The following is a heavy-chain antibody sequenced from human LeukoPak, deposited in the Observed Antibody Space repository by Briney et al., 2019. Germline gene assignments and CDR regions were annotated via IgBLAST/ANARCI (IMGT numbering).Heavy chain of an antibody. CDR3: ARGSIRRFDY. D-gene: IGHD1-1*01. Sequence: PSETLSLTCTVSGGSISSSSYYWGWIRQPPGRGLEWIGSIYYSGSTYYNPSLKSRVTISVDTSKNQFSLKLSSVTAADTAVYYCARGSIRRFDYWGQGTLVTVSS. CDR1: GGSISSSSYY. J-gene: IGHJ4*02. V-gene: IGHV4-39*07. CDR2: IYYSGST.